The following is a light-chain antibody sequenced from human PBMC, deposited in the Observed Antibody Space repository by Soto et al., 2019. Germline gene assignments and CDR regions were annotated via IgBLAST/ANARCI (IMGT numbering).Light chain of an antibody. V-gene: IGKV1-5*03. CDR1: QSISSW. CDR2: KAS. Sequence: DIQMTQSPSTLSASVGDRVTITCRASQSISSWLAWYQQKPGKAPKLLIYKASSLESGVPSSFSGSGSGTTFTLTISCLQPDYFATYYCPQDNGYFSWTFGHGTKVEIK. CDR3: PQDNGYFSWT. J-gene: IGKJ1*01.